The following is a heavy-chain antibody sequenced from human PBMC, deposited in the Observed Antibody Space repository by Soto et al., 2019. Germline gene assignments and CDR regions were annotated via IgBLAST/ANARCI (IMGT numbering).Heavy chain of an antibody. J-gene: IGHJ4*02. Sequence: QVQLVQSGAEVKKPGSSVKVSCKASGGIFSNFAFNWMRQAPGQGLEWMGGIIPTLGTPHYAQKFLGRVTITADESTRTVYMEMSSLTVEDTAVYYCARVGLGAEDYWGQGTLVIVSS. V-gene: IGHV1-69*01. CDR3: ARVGLGAEDY. CDR2: IIPTLGTP. D-gene: IGHD6-19*01. CDR1: GGIFSNFA.